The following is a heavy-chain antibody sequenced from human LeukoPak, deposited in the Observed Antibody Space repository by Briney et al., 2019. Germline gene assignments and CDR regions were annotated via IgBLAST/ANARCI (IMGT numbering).Heavy chain of an antibody. CDR3: ARDWVVVAATGLVDAFDI. V-gene: IGHV3-7*01. J-gene: IGHJ3*02. CDR2: IKQDGSEK. CDR1: GFTFSSYW. Sequence: GESLRLSCAASGFTFSSYWMSWVRQAPGKGLEWVANIKQDGSEKYYVDSVKGRFTISRDNAKNSLYLQMNSLRAEDTAVYYCARDWVVVAATGLVDAFDIWGQGTMVTVSS. D-gene: IGHD2-15*01.